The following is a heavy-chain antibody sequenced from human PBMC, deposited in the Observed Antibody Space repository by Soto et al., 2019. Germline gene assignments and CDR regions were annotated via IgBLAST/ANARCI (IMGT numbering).Heavy chain of an antibody. V-gene: IGHV4-30-2*01. CDR2: MYHSGST. Sequence: SETLSLTCAVSGGSISSGGYSWSWIRKPPGKGLEWIGYMYHSGSTYYNPSLKSRVTISIDRSKNQFSLKLSSVTAADTAVYYCARALWGPAGHINWFDPWGQGTLVTVSS. J-gene: IGHJ5*02. CDR3: ARALWGPAGHINWFDP. CDR1: GGSISSGGYS. D-gene: IGHD2-2*01.